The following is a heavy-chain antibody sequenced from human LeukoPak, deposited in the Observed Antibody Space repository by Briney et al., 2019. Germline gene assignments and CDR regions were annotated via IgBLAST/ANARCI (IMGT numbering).Heavy chain of an antibody. V-gene: IGHV1-2*02. CDR3: SRDKYSGYDRFLY. CDR1: GYTFTRYY. J-gene: IGHJ4*02. D-gene: IGHD5-12*01. Sequence: ASVKASCKASGYTFTRYYIHWVRQAPGQGLEWMGWVNPATGGTNFAQKLQGRVTMTRDTSISTAYMELRRVSSDDTAMYFCSRDKYSGYDRFLYWVQGTLVTDSS. CDR2: VNPATGGT.